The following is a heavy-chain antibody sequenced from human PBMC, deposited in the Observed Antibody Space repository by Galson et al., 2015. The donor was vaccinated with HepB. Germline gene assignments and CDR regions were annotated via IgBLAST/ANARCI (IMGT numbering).Heavy chain of an antibody. V-gene: IGHV1-69*13. D-gene: IGHD5-18*01. Sequence: SVKVSCKASGGTFSRYAISWVRQAPGQGLEWMGGITPLFGTAKYAQKFQGRVTITADESTSTAYMELSSLRSEDTAVYYRARDEYSGYYGMDVWGQGTTVTVSS. CDR3: ARDEYSGYYGMDV. CDR1: GGTFSRYA. J-gene: IGHJ6*02. CDR2: ITPLFGTA.